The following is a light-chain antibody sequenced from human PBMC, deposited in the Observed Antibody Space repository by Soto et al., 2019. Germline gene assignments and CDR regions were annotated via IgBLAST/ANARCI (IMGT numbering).Light chain of an antibody. CDR2: EVI. J-gene: IGLJ1*01. V-gene: IGLV2-14*01. CDR1: STDFVVYNG. Sequence: QSSLTQPASVSGSPGQSFAISCTGTSTDFVVYNGVSWYHQSPGKAPKLLIYEVIIRPSGISNRFSGSKSGNTASLTISGLRAADEADYYCSLYSTNNAYVFGTGTKVTVL. CDR3: SLYSTNNAYV.